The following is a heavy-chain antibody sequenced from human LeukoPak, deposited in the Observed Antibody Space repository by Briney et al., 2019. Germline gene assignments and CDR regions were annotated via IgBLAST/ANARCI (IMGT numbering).Heavy chain of an antibody. CDR3: AKDLGRYFDWLLFDY. Sequence: GGSLRLSCAASGFTFSSYAMSWVRQAPGKRLEWVSAISGGGGSTYYADSVKGRFTISRDNSKNTLYLQMNSLRAEDTAVYYCAKDLGRYFDWLLFDYWGQGTLVTVSS. V-gene: IGHV3-23*01. CDR2: ISGGGGST. D-gene: IGHD3-9*01. CDR1: GFTFSSYA. J-gene: IGHJ4*02.